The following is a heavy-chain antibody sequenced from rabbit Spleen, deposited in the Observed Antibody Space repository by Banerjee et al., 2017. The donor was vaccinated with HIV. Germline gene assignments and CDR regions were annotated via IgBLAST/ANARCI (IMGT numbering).Heavy chain of an antibody. Sequence: QEQLVESGGGLVQPEGSLTLTCKASGFDFGSYGMCWVRQAPGKGLEWIACINIFTGKSVYASWAKGRFSMSRTSSTTVTLQMTSLTVADTATYFCARDTGTSFSSYGMDLWGQGTLVTVS. V-gene: IGHV1S45*01. CDR2: INIFTGKS. J-gene: IGHJ6*01. CDR3: ARDTGTSFSSYGMDL. D-gene: IGHD7-1*01. CDR1: GFDFGSYG.